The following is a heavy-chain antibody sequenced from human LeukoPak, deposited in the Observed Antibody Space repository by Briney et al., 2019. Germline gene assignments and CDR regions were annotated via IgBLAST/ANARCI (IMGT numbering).Heavy chain of an antibody. CDR2: ISGSGGST. V-gene: IGHV3-23*01. CDR3: ARDEASWYFDL. CDR1: GFTFNRYT. J-gene: IGHJ2*01. Sequence: NPGGSLILSCTASGFTFNRYTMSWVRQAPGKGLEWVSGISGSGGSTYYADSVKGRFTISRDNSKNTVFLQMNSLRAEDTAIYYCARDEASWYFDLWGRGTLVTVSS.